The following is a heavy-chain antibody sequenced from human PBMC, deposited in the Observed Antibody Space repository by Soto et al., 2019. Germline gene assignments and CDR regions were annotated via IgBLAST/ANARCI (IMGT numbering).Heavy chain of an antibody. D-gene: IGHD1-26*01. CDR2: INHSGST. Sequence: PSETLSLTCAVYGGSFSGYYWSWIRQPPGKGLEWIGEINHSGSTNYNPSLKSRVTISVDTSKNQFSLKLSSVTAADTAVYYCARGHFGRLLRKPNFDYWGQGTLVTSPQ. J-gene: IGHJ4*02. CDR1: GGSFSGYY. V-gene: IGHV4-34*01. CDR3: ARGHFGRLLRKPNFDY.